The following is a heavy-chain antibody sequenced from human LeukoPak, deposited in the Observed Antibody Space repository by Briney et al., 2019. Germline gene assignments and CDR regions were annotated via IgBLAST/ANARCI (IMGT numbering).Heavy chain of an antibody. V-gene: IGHV4-39*01. J-gene: IGHJ6*02. CDR3: ARRSHCMGGSCPPV. CDR2: IYYGGAT. Sequence: SETLSLTCTVSGDSISSSYYYWVWIRQPPGEGLEWIGSIYYGGATYSNPSLQSRVTISSDTSKNQFSLRLSFVTATDTAVYYCARRSHCMGGSCPPVWGQGTTVTVSS. D-gene: IGHD2-15*01. CDR1: GDSISSSYYY.